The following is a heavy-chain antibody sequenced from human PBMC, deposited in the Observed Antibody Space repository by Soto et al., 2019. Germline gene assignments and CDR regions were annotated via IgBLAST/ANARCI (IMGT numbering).Heavy chain of an antibody. Sequence: ASVKVSCKASGYTFTSYGMRWVRQAPGQGLEWMGWISAYNGNTNYAQKLQGRVTMTTDTSTSTAYMELRGLRSDDTAVYYCARGVATTTIGWFDPWGQGTLVTVSS. V-gene: IGHV1-18*01. D-gene: IGHD5-12*01. CDR1: GYTFTSYG. CDR2: ISAYNGNT. CDR3: ARGVATTTIGWFDP. J-gene: IGHJ5*02.